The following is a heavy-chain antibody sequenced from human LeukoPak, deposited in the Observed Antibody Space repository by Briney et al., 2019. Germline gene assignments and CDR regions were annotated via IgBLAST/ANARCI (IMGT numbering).Heavy chain of an antibody. D-gene: IGHD3-10*01. V-gene: IGHV3-23*01. CDR2: I. J-gene: IGHJ4*02. CDR1: GFTFSSYG. CDR3: AKDRRAGSYDY. Sequence: GGSLRLSCAASGFTFSSYGMSWVRQAPGKGLEWVSAIKGRFTISRDNSKNTLYLQMNSLRAEDTAVYYCAKDRRAGSYDYWGQGTLVTVSS.